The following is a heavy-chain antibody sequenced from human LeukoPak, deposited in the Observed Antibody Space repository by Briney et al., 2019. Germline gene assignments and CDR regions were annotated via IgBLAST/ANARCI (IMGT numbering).Heavy chain of an antibody. CDR1: GFTFSSYV. Sequence: PGGSLRLSCAASGFTFSSYVMGWVRQAPGRGLEWVSGISDSGYSTYYVDSVKGRFTISRDNSKNTLYLQMNSLRADDTAVYYCAKGTRSLWHLDTFDMWGQGTMVTVSS. J-gene: IGHJ3*02. CDR3: AKGTRSLWHLDTFDM. CDR2: ISDSGYST. V-gene: IGHV3-23*01. D-gene: IGHD2-15*01.